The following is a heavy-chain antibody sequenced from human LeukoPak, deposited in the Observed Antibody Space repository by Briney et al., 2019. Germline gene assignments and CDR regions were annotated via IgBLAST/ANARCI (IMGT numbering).Heavy chain of an antibody. V-gene: IGHV1-18*01. Sequence: ASVKVSCKASGYTFTSYGISWVRQAPGQELEWMGWISAYNGNTNYAQKLQGRVTMTTDTSTSTAYMELRSLRSDDTAVYYCARGRSITMVRGVTPGWYFDLWGRGTLVTVSS. D-gene: IGHD3-10*01. J-gene: IGHJ2*01. CDR3: ARGRSITMVRGVTPGWYFDL. CDR2: ISAYNGNT. CDR1: GYTFTSYG.